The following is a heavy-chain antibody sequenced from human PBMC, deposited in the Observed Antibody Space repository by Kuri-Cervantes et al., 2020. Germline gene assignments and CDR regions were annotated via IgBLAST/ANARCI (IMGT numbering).Heavy chain of an antibody. CDR1: GFTFSSYA. CDR2: ISYDGLSK. CDR3: TSPSWGSSGWYPTDY. J-gene: IGHJ4*02. V-gene: IGHV3-30*15. Sequence: GESLKISCAASGFTFSSYAMHWVRQAPGKGLEWVAVISYDGLSKFYANSVRGRVSISRDNSKNTLYLQFSSLRLEDTAVYYCTSPSWGSSGWYPTDYWGQGALVTVSS. D-gene: IGHD6-19*01.